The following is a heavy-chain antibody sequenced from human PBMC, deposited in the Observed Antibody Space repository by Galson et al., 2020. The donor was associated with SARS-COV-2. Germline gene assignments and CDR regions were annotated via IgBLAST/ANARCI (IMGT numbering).Heavy chain of an antibody. J-gene: IGHJ4*02. D-gene: IGHD2-2*02. CDR2: ISYDGSNT. Sequence: GGSLRLSCAASGFTFSSYGMHWVRQAPGKGLEWVAVISYDGSNTYYADSVKGRFTISRDNSKNTLYLQMNSLRAEDTAVYYCAKDRQRYCSSTSGHNYFDYGGQGTLGTVSS. CDR3: AKDRQRYCSSTSGHNYFDY. CDR1: GFTFSSYG. V-gene: IGHV3-30*18.